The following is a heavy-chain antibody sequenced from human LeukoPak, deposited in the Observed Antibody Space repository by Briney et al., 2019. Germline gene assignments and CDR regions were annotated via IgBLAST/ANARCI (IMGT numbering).Heavy chain of an antibody. J-gene: IGHJ4*02. CDR1: GGSISSSSYY. CDR3: ARGGAAGEIDY. V-gene: IGHV4-39*07. Sequence: SETLSLTCSVSGGSISSSSYYWVWIRQPPGKGLEWIGSIYYDGSTYYNPSLKSRVTISVDRSKNQFSLKLSSVTAADTAVYYCARGGAAGEIDYWGQGTLVTVSS. CDR2: IYYDGST. D-gene: IGHD6-13*01.